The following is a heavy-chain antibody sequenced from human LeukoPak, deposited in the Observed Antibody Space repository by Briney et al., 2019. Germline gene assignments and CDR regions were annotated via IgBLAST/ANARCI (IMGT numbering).Heavy chain of an antibody. CDR3: ATLGN. CDR1: GFTFSNYW. V-gene: IGHV3-7*01. J-gene: IGHJ4*02. D-gene: IGHD7-27*01. CDR2: IKQDGSEK. Sequence: GGSLRLSCAASGFTFSNYWMNWVRQAPGKGLEWVANIKQDGSEKYYVDSVKGRFTISRDNAKNSLYLQMNSLRAEDTAVYYCATLGNWGQGTLVTVSS.